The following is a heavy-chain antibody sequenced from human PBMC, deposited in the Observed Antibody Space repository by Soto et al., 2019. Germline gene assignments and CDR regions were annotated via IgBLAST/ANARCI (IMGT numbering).Heavy chain of an antibody. Sequence: WETVALSCGFSVDCSASWFYWFCVRQSPGKGLEWIGSISYSAKTFYNPSLAILLSIAVDTSMNQFSLRLTSVTASDTALYYCTRGAAAPWVSFQSRGNGNPVTX. CDR3: TRGAAAPWVSFQS. CDR1: VDCSASWFY. V-gene: IGHV4-38-2*01. J-gene: IGHJ5*01. CDR2: ISYSAKT. D-gene: IGHD6-13*01.